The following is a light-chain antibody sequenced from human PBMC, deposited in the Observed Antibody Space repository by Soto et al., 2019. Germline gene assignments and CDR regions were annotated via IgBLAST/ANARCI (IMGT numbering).Light chain of an antibody. CDR1: QSLLDRDDGNMY. CDR2: GTS. Sequence: IVMTQTPLSLHVTPGAPASISCRSSQSLLDRDDGNMYLDWYQHKPGQAPRLLIYGTSSRATGIPDRFSGSGSGTDFTLTISRLEPEDFAVYYCQQYGSSITFGQGTRLEIK. J-gene: IGKJ5*01. V-gene: IGKV2-40*01. CDR3: QQYGSSIT.